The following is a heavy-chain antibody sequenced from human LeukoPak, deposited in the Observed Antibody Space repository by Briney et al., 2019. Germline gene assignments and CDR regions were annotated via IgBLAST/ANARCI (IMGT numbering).Heavy chain of an antibody. D-gene: IGHD6-13*01. Sequence: SETLSLTYAVYGGSFSGYYWSWIRQPPGKGLEWIGEINHSGSTNYNPSLKSRVTISVDTSKNQFSLKLSSVTAADTAVYYCARDYSQQLVWLDWFDPWGQGTLVTVSS. CDR3: ARDYSQQLVWLDWFDP. V-gene: IGHV4-34*01. CDR1: GGSFSGYY. CDR2: INHSGST. J-gene: IGHJ5*02.